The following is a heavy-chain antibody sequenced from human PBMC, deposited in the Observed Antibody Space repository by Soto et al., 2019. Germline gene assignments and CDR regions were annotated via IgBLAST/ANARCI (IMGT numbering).Heavy chain of an antibody. CDR1: GGSVNTAPYH. J-gene: IGHJ4*02. CDR3: ARGQAFWTGYYRMPYYFDY. D-gene: IGHD3-3*01. V-gene: IGHV4-61*01. CDR2: IYYTGST. Sequence: PSETLSLTCTVSGGSVNTAPYHWSWIRQSPRNGLEWIGNIYYTGSTNYNPSFESRVAISLDTPKNQFSLKLTSVAAADTAIYYCARGQAFWTGYYRMPYYFDYWGQGTLVTVSS.